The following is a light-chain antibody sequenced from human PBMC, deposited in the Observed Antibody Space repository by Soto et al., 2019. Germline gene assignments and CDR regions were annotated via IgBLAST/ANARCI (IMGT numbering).Light chain of an antibody. V-gene: IGKV3-20*01. J-gene: IGKJ1*01. CDR1: QSVSNTY. CDR3: QHYGSSLWT. CDR2: DTS. Sequence: EVVLTQSPDTLSLSPGERATLSCRASQSVSNTYLAWYQQKPGQAPRLLIYDTSSRATGIPDRFSGSGSGTDFTLTISRLDREDFAVYYCQHYGSSLWTFGQWTKVEIK.